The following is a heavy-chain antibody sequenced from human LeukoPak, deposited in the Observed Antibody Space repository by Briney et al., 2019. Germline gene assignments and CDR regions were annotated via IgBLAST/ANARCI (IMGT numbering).Heavy chain of an antibody. J-gene: IGHJ4*02. CDR3: AREAPTSCHDY. CDR1: GFTFSSYS. D-gene: IGHD2-2*01. CDR2: ISSSSSYI. Sequence: GGSLRLSCAASGFTFSSYSMNWVRQAPGKGLEWVSSISSSSSYIYYADSVKGRSTISRDNAKNSLYLQMNSLRAEDTAVYYCAREAPTSCHDYWGQGTLVTVSS. V-gene: IGHV3-21*01.